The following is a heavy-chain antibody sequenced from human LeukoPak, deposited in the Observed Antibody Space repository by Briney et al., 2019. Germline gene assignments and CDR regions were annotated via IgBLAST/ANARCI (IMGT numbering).Heavy chain of an antibody. CDR3: AKGAYYYGNFDY. J-gene: IGHJ4*02. D-gene: IGHD3-10*01. Sequence: GSLRLSCAASGFTFSSYGMHWVRQAPGKGLEWVAAISYDGSNKYYADSVKGRFTISRDNSKNTLYLQMNSLRAEDTAVYYCAKGAYYYGNFDYWGQGTLVTVSS. V-gene: IGHV3-30*18. CDR1: GFTFSSYG. CDR2: ISYDGSNK.